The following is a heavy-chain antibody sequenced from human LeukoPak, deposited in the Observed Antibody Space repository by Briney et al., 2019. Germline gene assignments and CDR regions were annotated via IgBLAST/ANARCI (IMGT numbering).Heavy chain of an antibody. D-gene: IGHD6-19*01. CDR3: ARGSGWHNWFDP. V-gene: IGHV4-59*08. Sequence: SETLSLTCVVSGGSLSTHHWSWIRQSPGRGLEWIGYISDSGSTNYNPSLKSRVTISVDTSKNQFSLKLSSVTAADTAVYYCARGSGWHNWFDPWGQGTLVTVSS. CDR2: ISDSGST. CDR1: GGSLSTHH. J-gene: IGHJ5*02.